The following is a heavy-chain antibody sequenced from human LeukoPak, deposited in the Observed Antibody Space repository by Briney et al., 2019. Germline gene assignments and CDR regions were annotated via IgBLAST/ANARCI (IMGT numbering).Heavy chain of an antibody. CDR3: ARDFGSSGYPDAFDI. J-gene: IGHJ3*02. D-gene: IGHD3-22*01. CDR2: IYYSGST. CDR1: GGSISSSSYY. Sequence: SETLSLTCTVSGGSISSSSYYWGWIRQPPGKGLEWIGYIYYSGSTYYNPSLKSRVTISVDTSKNQFSLKLSSVTAADTAVYYCARDFGSSGYPDAFDIWGQGTMVTVSS. V-gene: IGHV4-31*03.